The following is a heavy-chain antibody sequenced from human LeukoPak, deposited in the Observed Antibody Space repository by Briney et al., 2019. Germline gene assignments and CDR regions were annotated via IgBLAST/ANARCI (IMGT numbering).Heavy chain of an antibody. CDR2: ISYDGTNE. Sequence: QPGRSLRLSCAASGFTFSTYGMYWVRQAPGKGLEWVAVISYDGTNEYYADSVKGLFTISRDNSKNTLYLQMNSLRAEDTAVYYCAKDLSPLVWFVSGSDAFDIWGQGTMVTVSS. J-gene: IGHJ3*02. CDR3: AKDLSPLVWFVSGSDAFDI. V-gene: IGHV3-30*18. CDR1: GFTFSTYG. D-gene: IGHD3-10*01.